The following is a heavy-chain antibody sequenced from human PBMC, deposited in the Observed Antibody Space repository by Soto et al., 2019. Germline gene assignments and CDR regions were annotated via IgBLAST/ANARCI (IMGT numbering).Heavy chain of an antibody. D-gene: IGHD1-1*01. Sequence: PGGSLRLSCAASGFTFSGYKMNWVRQTPGKGLEWVSSISSSSYIYYADSVKGRFTISRDNAKNSLYLQMNSLRAEDTSVYYCVRTPRGTPGDYYGMDVWGQGTTVTVSS. CDR3: VRTPRGTPGDYYGMDV. CDR2: ISSSSYI. J-gene: IGHJ6*02. V-gene: IGHV3-21*01. CDR1: GFTFSGYK.